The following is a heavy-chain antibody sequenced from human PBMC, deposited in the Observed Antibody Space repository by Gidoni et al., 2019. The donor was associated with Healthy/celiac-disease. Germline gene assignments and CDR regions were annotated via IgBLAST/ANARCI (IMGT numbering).Heavy chain of an antibody. J-gene: IGHJ5*02. CDR2: IDPSDSYT. D-gene: IGHD1-20*01. Sequence: YSFTSYWISWVRQMPGKGLEWMGRIDPSDSYTNYSPSFQGHVTISADKSISTAYLQWSSLKASDTAMYYCARLITGTTRWFDPWGQGTLVTVSS. V-gene: IGHV5-10-1*01. CDR3: ARLITGTTRWFDP. CDR1: YSFTSYW.